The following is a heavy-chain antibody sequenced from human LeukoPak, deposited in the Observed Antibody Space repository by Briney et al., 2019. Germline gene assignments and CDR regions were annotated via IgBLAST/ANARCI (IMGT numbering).Heavy chain of an antibody. D-gene: IGHD6-13*01. CDR3: AREGSSSWYLSDYYYYGMDV. V-gene: IGHV3-11*06. CDR1: GFTFSDYY. CDR2: ISSSSSYI. Sequence: GGSLRLSCAASGFTFSDYYMSWIRQAPGKGLEWVSSISSSSSYIYYADSVKGRFTISRDNAKNSLYLQMNSLRAEDTAVYYCAREGSSSWYLSDYYYYGMDVWGQGTTVTVSS. J-gene: IGHJ6*02.